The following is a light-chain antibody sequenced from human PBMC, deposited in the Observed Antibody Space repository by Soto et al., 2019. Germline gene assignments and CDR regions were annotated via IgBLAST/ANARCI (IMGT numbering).Light chain of an antibody. J-gene: IGKJ3*01. V-gene: IGKV3-20*01. CDR2: GAS. CDR3: QEYDSSPQT. CDR1: QSVSSSY. Sequence: EIVLTQSPGTLSLSPGERATLSCRASQSVSSSYLAWYQQKPGKAPRLLIYGASSRATGIPDRFSGSGSGTDFTLTISRLEPEDFAVYYCQEYDSSPQTFSAGTKVDIK.